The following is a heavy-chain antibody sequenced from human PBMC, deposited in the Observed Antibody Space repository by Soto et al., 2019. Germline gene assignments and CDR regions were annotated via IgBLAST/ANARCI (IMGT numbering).Heavy chain of an antibody. D-gene: IGHD2-21*02. CDR2: ISYDGRNK. V-gene: IGHV3-30*03. J-gene: IGHJ4*02. Sequence: GGSLRLSCAASGFTFRSYGMHWVRQAPGKGLEWVAVISYDGRNKYYADSVRGRFTISRDNSKNTLYLQMNSLRAEDTDVYYCVYFGPSEDCVGDGCMIDYWGQGTLVTVSS. CDR3: VYFGPSEDCVGDGCMIDY. CDR1: GFTFRSYG.